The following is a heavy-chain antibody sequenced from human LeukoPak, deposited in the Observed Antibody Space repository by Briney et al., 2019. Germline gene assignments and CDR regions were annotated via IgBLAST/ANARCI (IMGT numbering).Heavy chain of an antibody. Sequence: ASVKVSCKASGYTFSSYGISWVRQAPGQGLEWTGWISGYSDNGNYAQKFQGRVTMTTDTSTSTAYMELRSLISDDTAVYYCARVTSGSNNFDYWGQGTLVTVSS. V-gene: IGHV1-18*01. CDR1: GYTFSSYG. CDR2: ISGYSDNG. J-gene: IGHJ4*02. CDR3: ARVTSGSNNFDY. D-gene: IGHD3-22*01.